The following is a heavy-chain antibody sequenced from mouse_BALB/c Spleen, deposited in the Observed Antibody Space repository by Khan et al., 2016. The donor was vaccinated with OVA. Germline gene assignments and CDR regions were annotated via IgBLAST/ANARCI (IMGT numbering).Heavy chain of an antibody. Sequence: ESGPGLVKPSQSLSLTCTVTGYSITSGYGWNWIRRFPGNKLEWMGYISYSGSTNYNPSLKSRISITRDTSKNQFFLQLNSVTTEDTATYYCARTARIKYWGQGTTLTVSS. CDR3: ARTARIKY. J-gene: IGHJ2*01. CDR1: GYSITSGYG. CDR2: ISYSGST. D-gene: IGHD1-2*01. V-gene: IGHV3-2*02.